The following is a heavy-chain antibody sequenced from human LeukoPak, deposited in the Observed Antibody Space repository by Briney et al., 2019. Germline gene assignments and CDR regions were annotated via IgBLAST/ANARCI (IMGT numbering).Heavy chain of an antibody. D-gene: IGHD5-18*01. J-gene: IGHJ4*02. CDR1: VFTFADYA. CDR3: AKEITSGFSNGSPFDS. CDR2: ISWNGGVI. Sequence: GGSLRLSCAASVFTFADYAMHWGRQVPGGGLEWVSGISWNGGVIGYADSVKGRVTISRDNAQNSLYLQMNSLRAEHTALYYCAKEITSGFSNGSPFDSWGQGTLVTVSS. V-gene: IGHV3-9*01.